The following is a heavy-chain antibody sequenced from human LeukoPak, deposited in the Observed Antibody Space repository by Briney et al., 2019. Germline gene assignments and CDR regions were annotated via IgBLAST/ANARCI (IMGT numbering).Heavy chain of an antibody. CDR3: ARDFSTWYSIDY. D-gene: IGHD2-15*01. Sequence: GGSLRLSCAVSGFTLRSYAIHWVRQAPGKGLQWVAFISYDAAVKYYADSVRGRFAVSRDNSKNTLSLQMNSLRPEDTAVYYCARDFSTWYSIDYWGRGTLVIVSS. CDR2: ISYDAAVK. J-gene: IGHJ4*02. V-gene: IGHV3-30*09. CDR1: GFTLRSYA.